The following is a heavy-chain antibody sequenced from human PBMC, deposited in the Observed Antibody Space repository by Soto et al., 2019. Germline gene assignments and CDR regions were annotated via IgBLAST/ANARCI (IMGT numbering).Heavy chain of an antibody. V-gene: IGHV3-21*01. CDR3: ARDSKSKYTFFGVAIRPDMDV. D-gene: IGHD3-3*01. CDR2: ISSSSSYI. CDR1: GFTFSSYS. J-gene: IGHJ6*02. Sequence: PGGSLRLSCATSGFTFSSYSMNWVRQAPGKALEWVSSISSSSSYIFYADSVKGRFTISRDNAKNSLFLQMNSLRAEDTAVYYCARDSKSKYTFFGVAIRPDMDVWGQGTTVTVSS.